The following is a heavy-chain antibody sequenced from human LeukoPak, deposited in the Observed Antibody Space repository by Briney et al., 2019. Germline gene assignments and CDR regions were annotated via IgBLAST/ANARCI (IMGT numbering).Heavy chain of an antibody. CDR3: ARSLPYGTTWYGRSDF. J-gene: IGHJ4*02. V-gene: IGHV3-7*03. CDR1: GFTFNNYA. CDR2: IRQDGDTK. D-gene: IGHD6-13*01. Sequence: PGGSLRLSCTASGFTFNNYAIDWVRQAPGKGLEWVANIRQDGDTKYYVDSVKGRFTISRDNAMNSLYLQMNSLRAEDTAIYYCARSLPYGTTWYGRSDFWGQGTLVTVSS.